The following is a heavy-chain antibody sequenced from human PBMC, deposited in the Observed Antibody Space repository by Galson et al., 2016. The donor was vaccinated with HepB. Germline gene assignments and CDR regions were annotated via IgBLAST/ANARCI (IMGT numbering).Heavy chain of an antibody. Sequence: SLRLSCAASGFIFDDYGLSWVRQAPGKGLEWVSGINWNGVSTGYADSVQGRFTTSRDNAKNSLYLQMNSLRAEDTALYYCARRSGWLGTPAYYFDYWGQGTLVTVSS. D-gene: IGHD6-19*01. V-gene: IGHV3-20*04. CDR3: ARRSGWLGTPAYYFDY. J-gene: IGHJ4*02. CDR1: GFIFDDYG. CDR2: INWNGVST.